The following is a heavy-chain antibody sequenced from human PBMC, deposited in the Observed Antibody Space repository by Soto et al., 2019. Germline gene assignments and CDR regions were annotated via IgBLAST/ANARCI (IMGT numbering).Heavy chain of an antibody. CDR3: ARQLYTAMVPPPRLFDY. D-gene: IGHD5-18*01. Sequence: QLQLQESGPGLVKPSETLSLTCTVSGGSISSSSYYWGWIRQPPGKGLEWIGSIYYSGSTYYNPSLKSRVTISVDTSKNQFSLKLSSVTAADTAVYYCARQLYTAMVPPPRLFDYWGQGTLVTVSS. J-gene: IGHJ4*02. CDR2: IYYSGST. V-gene: IGHV4-39*01. CDR1: GGSISSSSYY.